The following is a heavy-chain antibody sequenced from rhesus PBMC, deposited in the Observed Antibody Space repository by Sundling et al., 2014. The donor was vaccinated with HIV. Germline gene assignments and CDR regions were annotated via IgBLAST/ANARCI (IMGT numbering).Heavy chain of an antibody. Sequence: QVQLQESGPRLVKPSETLPLTCAVSGASISTNYWSWIRQAPGKGLEWIGRIYGNGKSTNYNLSLKSRISFSIDTSNNHFSLRLSSLTAADTAVYYCARDEGGNYNIWAGPNRERLTVPRDAFDFWGQGLRVTVSS. CDR3: ARDEGGNYNIWAGPNRERLTVPRDAFDF. CDR1: GASISTNY. J-gene: IGHJ3*01. V-gene: IGHV4S2*01. D-gene: IGHD3-3*01. CDR2: IYGNGKST.